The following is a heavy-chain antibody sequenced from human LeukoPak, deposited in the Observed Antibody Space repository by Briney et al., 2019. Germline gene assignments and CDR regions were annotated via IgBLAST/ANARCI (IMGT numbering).Heavy chain of an antibody. CDR2: INHGGST. Sequence: SETLSLTCAVYGGSFSGYYWSWIRQPPGKGLEWIGEINHGGSTNYNPSLKSRVTISVDTSKNQFSLKLSSVTAADTAVYYCARDERAGLSGYESPYYFDYWGQGTLVTVSS. CDR3: ARDERAGLSGYESPYYFDY. CDR1: GGSFSGYY. D-gene: IGHD5-12*01. J-gene: IGHJ4*02. V-gene: IGHV4-34*01.